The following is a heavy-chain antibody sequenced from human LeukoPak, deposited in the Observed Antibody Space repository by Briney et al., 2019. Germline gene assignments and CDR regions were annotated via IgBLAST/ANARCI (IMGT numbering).Heavy chain of an antibody. CDR3: ARGARAVTTILYFDY. CDR1: GYSFIGYY. J-gene: IGHJ4*02. Sequence: GASMKVSCKASGYSFIGYYIHWVRQAPGQGLEWVGRIDPKSGDANYAQKFQGRVTMTRDTSTSTVYMELSSLRSEDTAVYYCARGARAVTTILYFDYWGQGTLVTVSS. D-gene: IGHD4-17*01. V-gene: IGHV1-2*06. CDR2: IDPKSGDA.